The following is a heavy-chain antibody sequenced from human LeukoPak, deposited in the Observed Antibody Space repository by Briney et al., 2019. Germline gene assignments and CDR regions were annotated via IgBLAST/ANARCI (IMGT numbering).Heavy chain of an antibody. J-gene: IGHJ4*02. CDR3: VRDLGVDTRTIFFDY. D-gene: IGHD3-3*01. V-gene: IGHV1-18*01. Sequence: GASVKVSCKASGYTFTNYCISWVRQAPGQGLDWVGWISPYNGNTNYAQKLQGRVTMTTDTSTSTAYMDLKSLRSDDTAVLYCVRDLGVDTRTIFFDYWGQGTLVTVSS. CDR1: GYTFTNYC. CDR2: ISPYNGNT.